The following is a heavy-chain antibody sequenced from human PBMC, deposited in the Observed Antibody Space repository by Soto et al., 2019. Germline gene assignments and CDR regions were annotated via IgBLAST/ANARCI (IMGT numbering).Heavy chain of an antibody. D-gene: IGHD1-1*01. CDR1: GFTFSNYA. V-gene: IGHV3-23*01. Sequence: EVQLLESGGGLVQPGGSLRLSCTASGFTFSNYAMTWVRQAPGKGLEWVSGISGRDDTTYYADSVKGRFTISRDNSTNTVYLQMNSLRAEDTAVYFCAKDAGPSSITNWPYTWFDPWGQGTLVTVSS. J-gene: IGHJ5*02. CDR2: ISGRDDTT. CDR3: AKDAGPSSITNWPYTWFDP.